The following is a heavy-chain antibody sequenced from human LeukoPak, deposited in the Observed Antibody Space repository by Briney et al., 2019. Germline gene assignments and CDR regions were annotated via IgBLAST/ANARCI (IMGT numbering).Heavy chain of an antibody. CDR2: MNPNSGNT. Sequence: ASVKVSCKASGYTFTGYYMHWVRQATGQGLEWMGWMNPNSGNTGYAQKFQGRVTITRNTSISTAYMELSSLRSEDTAVYYCARGRRDFWSGYQIRRNYMDVWGKGTTVTVSS. D-gene: IGHD3-3*01. V-gene: IGHV1-8*03. J-gene: IGHJ6*03. CDR1: GYTFTGYY. CDR3: ARGRRDFWSGYQIRRNYMDV.